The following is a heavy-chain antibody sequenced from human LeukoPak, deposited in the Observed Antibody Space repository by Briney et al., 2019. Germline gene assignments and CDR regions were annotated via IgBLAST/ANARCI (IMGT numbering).Heavy chain of an antibody. CDR3: ARDLYDFWSGYYVYYYYYGMDV. Sequence: GGSLRLSCAASGFTFSSYWMSWVRQAPGKGLEWVANIKQDGSEKYYVDSVKGRLTISRDNAKNSLYLQMNSLRAEDTAVYYCARDLYDFWSGYYVYYYYYGMDVWGQGTTVTVSS. D-gene: IGHD3-3*01. CDR1: GFTFSSYW. CDR2: IKQDGSEK. J-gene: IGHJ6*02. V-gene: IGHV3-7*03.